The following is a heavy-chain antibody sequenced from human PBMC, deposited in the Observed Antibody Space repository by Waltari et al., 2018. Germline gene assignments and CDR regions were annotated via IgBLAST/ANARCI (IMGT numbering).Heavy chain of an antibody. CDR1: VLAHSSYW. CDR3: ARDQWFAFDI. D-gene: IGHD3-22*01. J-gene: IGHJ3*02. Sequence: EVQLVESGGGLVQPGGSLRLSCAASVLAHSSYWMSWVRQAPGKGLEWVANIKKDGSEEYYVDSVRGRFTISRDNAKNSLYLQMNSLRPEDTAVYYCARDQWFAFDIWGQGTMVTVSS. CDR2: IKKDGSEE. V-gene: IGHV3-7*01.